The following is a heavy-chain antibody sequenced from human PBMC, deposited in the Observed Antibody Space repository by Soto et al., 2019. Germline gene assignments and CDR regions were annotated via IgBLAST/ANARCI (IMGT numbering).Heavy chain of an antibody. Sequence: SETLSLTCTVSDGSISTSSYYWGWIRQSPGKGLEWIGTIFYTGRTYYNPSLESRVTLSVDTSKNQFSLHLTSVTAADTAVYYCTRHNPHHYDSSGYFDYWGQGALVT. CDR3: TRHNPHHYDSSGYFDY. V-gene: IGHV4-39*01. CDR1: DGSISTSSYY. D-gene: IGHD3-22*01. CDR2: IFYTGRT. J-gene: IGHJ4*02.